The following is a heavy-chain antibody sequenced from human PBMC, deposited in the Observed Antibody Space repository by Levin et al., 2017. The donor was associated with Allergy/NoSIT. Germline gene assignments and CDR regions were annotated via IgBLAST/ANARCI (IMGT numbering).Heavy chain of an antibody. D-gene: IGHD3-22*01. CDR1: GYTFTGYY. CDR2: INPNSGGT. Sequence: EASVKVSCKASGYTFTGYYMHWVRQAPGQGLEWMGWINPNSGGTNYAQKFQGRVTMTRDTSISTAYMELSRLRSDDTAVYYCAGPSGYQYYYYGMDVWGQGTTVTVSS. J-gene: IGHJ6*02. CDR3: AGPSGYQYYYYGMDV. V-gene: IGHV1-2*02.